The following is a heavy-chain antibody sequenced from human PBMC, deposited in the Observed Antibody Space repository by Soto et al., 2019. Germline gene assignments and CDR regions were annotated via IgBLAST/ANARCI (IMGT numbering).Heavy chain of an antibody. D-gene: IGHD5-18*01. J-gene: IGHJ4*02. CDR3: TRQDTDMVTYY. CDR1: GGSISSYF. V-gene: IGHV4-59*08. CDR2: IYYSGST. Sequence: PSETLSLTCTVSGGSISSYFWSWIWHPPRQGLEWTAYIYYSGSTNYNPTLKSRVTLPVDTSKNQFSLTLITVTAAATAANNYTRQDTDMVTYYSGEGTLVSVSS.